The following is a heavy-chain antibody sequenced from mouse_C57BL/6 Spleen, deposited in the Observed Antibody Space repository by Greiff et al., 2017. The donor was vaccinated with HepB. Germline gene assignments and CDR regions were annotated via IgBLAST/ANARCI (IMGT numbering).Heavy chain of an antibody. CDR2: IRLKSDNYAT. J-gene: IGHJ2*01. Sequence: VQLVESGGGLVQPGGSMKLSCVASGFTFSNYWMNWVRQSPEKGLEWVAQIRLKSDNYATHYAESVKGRFTISRDDSKSSVYLQMNNLRAEDTGVYYCTGPLYPYYFDYWGQGTTLTVSS. CDR3: TGPLYPYYFDY. D-gene: IGHD2-1*01. V-gene: IGHV6-3*01. CDR1: GFTFSNYW.